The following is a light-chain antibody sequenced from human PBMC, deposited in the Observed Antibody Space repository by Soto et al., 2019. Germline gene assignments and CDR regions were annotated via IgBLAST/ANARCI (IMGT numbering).Light chain of an antibody. Sequence: QSALTQPRSVFGSPGQSVAISCTGTSSDVGSFNYVSWYQQHPDKAPKLMIYDVTKRPSGVPDRFSGSKSGNTASLTISGLQAEDEADYYCCSYAGSPYVFGTGTKVTVL. CDR3: CSYAGSPYV. J-gene: IGLJ1*01. CDR2: DVT. V-gene: IGLV2-11*01. CDR1: SSDVGSFNY.